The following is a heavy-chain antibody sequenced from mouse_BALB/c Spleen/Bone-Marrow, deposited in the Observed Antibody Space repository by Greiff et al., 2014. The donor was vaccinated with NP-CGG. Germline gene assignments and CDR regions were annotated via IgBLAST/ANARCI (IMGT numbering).Heavy chain of an antibody. Sequence: VQLQQSGPELVKPGASVKISCKASGYAFSSSWMSWVKQRPGQGLEWIGRIYPGDGDTNYNGKFKGKATLTADKSSSTAYMQLSSLTSVDSAVYFCARLLGYYSDYWGQGTTLTVSS. J-gene: IGHJ2*01. CDR2: IYPGDGDT. CDR1: GYAFSSSW. D-gene: IGHD1-1*01. CDR3: ARLLGYYSDY. V-gene: IGHV1-82*01.